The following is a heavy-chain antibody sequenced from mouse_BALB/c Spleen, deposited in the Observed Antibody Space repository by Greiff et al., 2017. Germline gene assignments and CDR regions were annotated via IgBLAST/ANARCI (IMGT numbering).Heavy chain of an antibody. CDR1: GFTFSSYT. V-gene: IGHV5-9*03. CDR2: ISSGGGNT. J-gene: IGHJ2*01. CDR3: ARSYGNYVDY. Sequence: EVQGVESGGGLVKPGGSLKLSCAASGFTFSSYTMSWVRQTPEKRLEWVATISSGGGNTYYPDSVKGRFTISRDNAKNNLYLQMSSLRSEDTALYYCARSYGNYVDYWGQGTTLTVSS. D-gene: IGHD2-10*02.